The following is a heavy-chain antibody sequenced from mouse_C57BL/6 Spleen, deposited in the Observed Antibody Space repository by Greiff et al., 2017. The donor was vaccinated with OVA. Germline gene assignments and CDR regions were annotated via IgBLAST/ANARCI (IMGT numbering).Heavy chain of an antibody. J-gene: IGHJ2*01. CDR1: GYAFSSYW. V-gene: IGHV1-80*01. CDR2: IYPGDGDT. CDR3: ARDYGSSWDY. D-gene: IGHD1-1*01. Sequence: VKVVESGAELVKPGASVKISCKASGYAFSSYWMNWVKQRPGQGLEWIGQIYPGDGDTNYNGKFKGKATLTADKSSSTAYMQLSSLTSEDSAVYFCARDYGSSWDYWGQGTTLTVSS.